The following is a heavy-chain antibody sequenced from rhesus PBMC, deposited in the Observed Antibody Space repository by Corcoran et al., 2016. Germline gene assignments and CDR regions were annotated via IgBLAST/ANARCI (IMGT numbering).Heavy chain of an antibody. J-gene: IGHJ2*01. CDR2: ITYTGGRT. D-gene: IGHD4-35*01. V-gene: IGHV3S18*01. CDR3: ARPYGNYWYFDL. Sequence: EVQLVESVGGLAKPGGSLRLSCAASGFSLSDYYLSWARQVPGKGLECVSGITYTGGRTNYADTVKGRCTIARENAQNTLYLQMDSLRAEDTAVYYCARPYGNYWYFDLWGPGTPITISS. CDR1: GFSLSDYY.